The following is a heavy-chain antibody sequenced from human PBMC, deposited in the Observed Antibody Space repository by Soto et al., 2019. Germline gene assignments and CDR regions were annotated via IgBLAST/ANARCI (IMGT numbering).Heavy chain of an antibody. CDR3: ASTSSIAARPLPGYYYYYMDV. CDR2: ISPSGGST. V-gene: IGHV1-46*03. Sequence: ASVKVSCKASGYTFTSYYMQWVRQAPGQRDEWIRIISPSGGSTSYAQKFQAQVTPTRDTSTSPVYMALSSLTSEDTAVYYRASTSSIAARPLPGYYYYYMDVWGKGPTVTVSS. J-gene: IGHJ6*03. D-gene: IGHD6-6*01. CDR1: GYTFTSYY.